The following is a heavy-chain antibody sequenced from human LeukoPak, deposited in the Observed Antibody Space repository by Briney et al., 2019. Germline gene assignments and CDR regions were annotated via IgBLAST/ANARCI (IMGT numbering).Heavy chain of an antibody. Sequence: ASVKVSCKASGYTFTGYYMHWVRQAPGQGLEWMGIINPSGGSTSYAQKFQGRVTMTRDTSTSTVYMELSSLRSEDTAVYYCARDGSDIVVVPAAIDVGGENSDYWGQGTLVTVSS. CDR2: INPSGGST. CDR1: GYTFTGYY. V-gene: IGHV1-46*01. CDR3: ARDGSDIVVVPAAIDVGGENSDY. D-gene: IGHD2-2*02. J-gene: IGHJ4*02.